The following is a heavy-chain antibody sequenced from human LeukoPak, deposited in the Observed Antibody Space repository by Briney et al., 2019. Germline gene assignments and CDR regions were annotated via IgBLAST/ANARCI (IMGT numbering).Heavy chain of an antibody. V-gene: IGHV3-23*01. Sequence: GGSLRLSCAASGFTFSSYAMSWVRQAPGKRLEWVSAITGSGGSTYYADSVKGRFTISRDNSKNTLYLQMNNLRAEDTAVYYCASGTRSGTARSFDYWGQGTLVTVSS. CDR3: ASGTRSGTARSFDY. CDR2: ITGSGGST. CDR1: GFTFSSYA. D-gene: IGHD3-10*01. J-gene: IGHJ4*02.